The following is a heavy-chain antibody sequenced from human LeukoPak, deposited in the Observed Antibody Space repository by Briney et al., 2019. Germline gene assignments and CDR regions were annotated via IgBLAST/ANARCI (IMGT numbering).Heavy chain of an antibody. J-gene: IGHJ4*02. CDR2: IRSSGDST. D-gene: IGHD1/OR15-1a*01. CDR3: AKGNWNKLEVFYY. V-gene: IGHV3-23*01. Sequence: PGGSLRLSCAASGFIFSNYAMSWVRQAPGKGLEWVSGIRSSGDSTYYADSVKGRFTISRDNSKNTLYLQMNSLRAEDTALYYCAKGNWNKLEVFYYGGQGTLVTVSS. CDR1: GFIFSNYA.